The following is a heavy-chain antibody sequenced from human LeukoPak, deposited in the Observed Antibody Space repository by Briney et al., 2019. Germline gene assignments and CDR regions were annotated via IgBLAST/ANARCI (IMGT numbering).Heavy chain of an antibody. CDR2: ISGSGGST. J-gene: IGHJ3*02. V-gene: IGHV3-23*01. CDR3: AKVTAAAGISGYDAFDI. Sequence: PGGSLRLSCAASGITFSSYAMSWVRQAPGKGLEWVSAISGSGGSTYYADSVKGRFTISRDNSKNTLYLQMNSLRAEDTAVYYCAKVTAAAGISGYDAFDIWGQGTMVTVSS. D-gene: IGHD6-13*01. CDR1: GITFSSYA.